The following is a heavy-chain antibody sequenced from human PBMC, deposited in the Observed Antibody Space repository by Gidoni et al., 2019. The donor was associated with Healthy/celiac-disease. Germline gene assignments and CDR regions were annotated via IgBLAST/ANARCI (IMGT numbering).Heavy chain of an antibody. CDR3: AKSQGIAAAGTLDY. CDR1: AFTFDAYA. CDR2: IGRNSGSR. Sequence: EVLLVESGGSLVQPGMSLRLLCAASAFTFDAYAMLWVRQAPGRGLGWVSGIGRNSGSRGNADSVKGRFTISRDNAKNSLYLQMNSLRAEDTALYYCAKSQGIAAAGTLDYWGQGTLVTVSS. V-gene: IGHV3-9*01. J-gene: IGHJ4*02. D-gene: IGHD6-13*01.